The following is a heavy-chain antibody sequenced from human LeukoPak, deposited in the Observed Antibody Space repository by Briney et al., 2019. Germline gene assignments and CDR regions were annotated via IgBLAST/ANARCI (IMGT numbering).Heavy chain of an antibody. V-gene: IGHV5-51*01. CDR2: IYPGDSDT. CDR3: ARPRLYCSSTSCYIDAFDI. J-gene: IGHJ3*02. Sequence: GESLKISCKGSGYSFTSYWIGWVRQMPGKGLEWMGIIYPGDSDTRYSPSFQGQVTISADKSISTAYLQWSSLKASDTAMYYCARPRLYCSSTSCYIDAFDIWGQGTLVTVSS. CDR1: GYSFTSYW. D-gene: IGHD2-2*02.